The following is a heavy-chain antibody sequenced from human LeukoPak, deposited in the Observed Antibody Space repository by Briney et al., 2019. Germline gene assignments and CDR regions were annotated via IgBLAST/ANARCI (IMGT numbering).Heavy chain of an antibody. V-gene: IGHV1-2*02. CDR1: GYTFTGYY. CDR3: ASKSGMYYDSSGYPFDP. D-gene: IGHD3-22*01. CDR2: INPNSGGT. Sequence: GASVKVSCKASGYTFTGYYMHWVRQAPGQGLEWMGWINPNSGGTNYAQKFQGRVTMTRDTSISTAYMELSRLRSDDTAVYYCASKSGMYYDSSGYPFDPWGQGTLVTVSS. J-gene: IGHJ5*02.